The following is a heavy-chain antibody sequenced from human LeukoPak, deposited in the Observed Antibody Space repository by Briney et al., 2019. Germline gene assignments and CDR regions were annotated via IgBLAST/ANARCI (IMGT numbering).Heavy chain of an antibody. V-gene: IGHV3-66*01. Sequence: GGSLRLSCLTSGFTFANASMSWVRQAPGKGLEWVSVIYSGGTTDYADSVKGRFTISRDNSRNTLYLQMNSLRAEDTAVYYCARGYSGYDPFDYWGRGTLVTVSS. CDR3: ARGYSGYDPFDY. J-gene: IGHJ4*02. CDR1: GFTFANAS. D-gene: IGHD5-12*01. CDR2: IYSGGTT.